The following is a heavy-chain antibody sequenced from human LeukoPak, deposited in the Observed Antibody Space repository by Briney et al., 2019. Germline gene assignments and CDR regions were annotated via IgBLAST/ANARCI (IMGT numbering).Heavy chain of an antibody. J-gene: IGHJ3*02. CDR2: ISYDGSNK. CDR3: ARDYLTTVTHGAFDI. CDR1: GFTFSSYG. Sequence: GRSLRLSCAASGFTFSSYGMHWVRQAPGKGLEWVAVISYDGSNKYYADSAKGRFTISRDNSKNTLYLQMNSLRAEDTAVYYCARDYLTTVTHGAFDIWGQGTMVTVSS. V-gene: IGHV3-30*03. D-gene: IGHD4-11*01.